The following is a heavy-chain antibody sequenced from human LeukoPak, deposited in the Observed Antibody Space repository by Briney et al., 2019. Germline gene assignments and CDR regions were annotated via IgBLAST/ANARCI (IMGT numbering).Heavy chain of an antibody. CDR2: IYYSGST. CDR1: GGSISSYY. Sequence: SETLSLTCTVSGGSISSYYWSCIRQPPGKGLEWIGYIYYSGSTNYNPSLKSRVTISVDTSKNQFSLKLSSVTAADTAVYYCARGTYRSDRFDPWGQGTLVTVSS. D-gene: IGHD1-14*01. CDR3: ARGTYRSDRFDP. V-gene: IGHV4-59*12. J-gene: IGHJ5*02.